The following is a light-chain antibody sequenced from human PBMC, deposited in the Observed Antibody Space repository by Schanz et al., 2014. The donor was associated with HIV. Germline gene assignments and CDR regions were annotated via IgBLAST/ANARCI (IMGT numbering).Light chain of an antibody. J-gene: IGKJ1*01. CDR2: GAS. CDR3: QQYGSSPRT. V-gene: IGKV3-20*01. CDR1: QSVSAGY. Sequence: EIVVTQSPGTLSLSPGERATLSCRASQSVSAGYLAWYQQKPGQAPRLLIYGASTRATGIPDRFSGSGSGTDFTLTISRLEPEDFAVYYCQQYGSSPRTFGQGTKVEIK.